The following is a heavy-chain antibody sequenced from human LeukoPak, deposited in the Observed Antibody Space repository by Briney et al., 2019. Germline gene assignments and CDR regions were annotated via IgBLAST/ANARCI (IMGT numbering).Heavy chain of an antibody. CDR3: ARDSHSGFQ. CDR2: IDNRGGT. J-gene: IGHJ4*02. Sequence: SETLSLTCAVSDGSFNFYFWHWIRQPPGKGLDWIGEIDNRGGTQYNPSLRSRVTISVDTSRNQFSLELTSVTAADTAVYFCARDSHSGFQWGQGTLVTVSS. D-gene: IGHD3-10*01. CDR1: DGSFNFYF. V-gene: IGHV4-34*01.